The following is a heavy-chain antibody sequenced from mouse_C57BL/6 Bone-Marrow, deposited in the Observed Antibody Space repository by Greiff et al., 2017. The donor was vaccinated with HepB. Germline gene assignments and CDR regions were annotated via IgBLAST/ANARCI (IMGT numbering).Heavy chain of an antibody. Sequence: EVKLQESGPGLVKPSQSLSLTCSVTGYSITSGYYWNWIRQFPGNKLEWMGYISYDGSNNYNPSLKNRISITRDTSKNQFFLKLNSVTTEDTATYYCARDRGITTVSTYAMDYWGQGTSVTVSS. J-gene: IGHJ4*01. CDR1: GYSITSGYY. CDR3: ARDRGITTVSTYAMDY. CDR2: ISYDGSN. D-gene: IGHD1-1*01. V-gene: IGHV3-6*01.